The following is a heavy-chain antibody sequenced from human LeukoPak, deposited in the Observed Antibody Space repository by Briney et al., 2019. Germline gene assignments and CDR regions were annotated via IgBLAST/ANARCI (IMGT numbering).Heavy chain of an antibody. CDR2: INHSGST. CDR1: GESFSGYY. D-gene: IGHD4-17*01. CDR3: ARVAVTTIDY. J-gene: IGHJ4*02. Sequence: SETLSLTCAVYGESFSGYYWSWIRQPPGKGLEWIGEINHSGSTNYNPSLKSRVTISVDTSKNQFSLKLSSVTAADTAVYYCARVAVTTIDYWGQGTLVTVSS. V-gene: IGHV4-34*01.